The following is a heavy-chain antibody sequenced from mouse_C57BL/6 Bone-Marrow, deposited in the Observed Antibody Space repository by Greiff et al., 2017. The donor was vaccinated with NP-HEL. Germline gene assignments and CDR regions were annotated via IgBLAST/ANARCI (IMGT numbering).Heavy chain of an antibody. Sequence: QVQLQQSGAELVMPGASVKLSCKASGYTFTSYWRHWVKQGPGQGLEWTGEIDPSDSYINYNQKFKGKSTLTVDKSSSTAYMQLSSLTSEDSAVYYCAREGGLWLRLRGFAYWGQGTLVTVSA. CDR1: GYTFTSYW. D-gene: IGHD3-2*02. CDR2: IDPSDSYI. V-gene: IGHV1-69*01. CDR3: AREGGLWLRLRGFAY. J-gene: IGHJ3*01.